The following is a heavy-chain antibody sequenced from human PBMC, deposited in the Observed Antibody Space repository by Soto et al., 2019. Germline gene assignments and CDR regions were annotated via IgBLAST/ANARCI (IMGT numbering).Heavy chain of an antibody. Sequence: EVRLLESGGGLVQPGGSLRLSCAASGFTFSSYAMSWVRQAPGKGLAWVSAISGSGGSTYYADSVKGRFTISRDNSKNTLHLPMNNLRAEDTVVYYCAKDTPPVVDATTVFDYWVQGTLVTVSS. D-gene: IGHD2-15*01. J-gene: IGHJ4*02. CDR1: GFTFSSYA. CDR2: ISGSGGST. V-gene: IGHV3-23*01. CDR3: AKDTPPVVDATTVFDY.